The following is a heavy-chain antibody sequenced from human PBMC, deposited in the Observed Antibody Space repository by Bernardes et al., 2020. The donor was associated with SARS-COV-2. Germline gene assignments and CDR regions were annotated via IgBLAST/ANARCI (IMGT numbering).Heavy chain of an antibody. J-gene: IGHJ4*02. D-gene: IGHD3-22*01. CDR3: ARGGGIYYYDVSAFFDC. CDR1: GYTFSHYG. V-gene: IGHV1-18*01. Sequence: ASVKVSCKASGYTFSHYGISWVRQAPGQGLEWMGWISGYSGDTNYARKFQGRVTMTTDTSTSTAYMELRSLRSDDTAVYYCARGGGIYYYDVSAFFDCWGQGTLVTVSS. CDR2: ISGYSGDT.